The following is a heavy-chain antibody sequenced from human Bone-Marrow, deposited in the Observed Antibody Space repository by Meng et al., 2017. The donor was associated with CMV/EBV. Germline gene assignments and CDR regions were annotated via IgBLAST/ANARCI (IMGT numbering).Heavy chain of an antibody. CDR3: ARDPGYDFWSGYYTPGSYYGMDV. CDR2: IYSGGST. V-gene: IGHV3-53*05. CDR1: GFTVSSNY. J-gene: IGHJ6*02. D-gene: IGHD3-3*01. Sequence: GESLKISCAASGFTVSSNYMSWVRQAPGKGLEWVSVIYSGGSTYYADSVKGRFTISRDNSKNTLYLQMKSLRAEDTAVYYCARDPGYDFWSGYYTPGSYYGMDVWGQGTTVTVSS.